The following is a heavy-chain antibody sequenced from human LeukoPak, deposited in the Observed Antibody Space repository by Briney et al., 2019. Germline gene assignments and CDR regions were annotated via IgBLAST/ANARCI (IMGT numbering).Heavy chain of an antibody. D-gene: IGHD6-13*01. V-gene: IGHV3-15*01. CDR3: TTVSAAGTGGLDY. J-gene: IGHJ4*02. Sequence: PGGSLRLSCAASGFTVSSNYMSWVRQAPGKGLEWVGRIKSKTDGGTTDYAAPVKGRFTISRDDSKNTLYLQMNRLKTEDTAVYYCTTVSAAGTGGLDYWGQGTLVTVSS. CDR1: GFTVSSNY. CDR2: IKSKTDGGTT.